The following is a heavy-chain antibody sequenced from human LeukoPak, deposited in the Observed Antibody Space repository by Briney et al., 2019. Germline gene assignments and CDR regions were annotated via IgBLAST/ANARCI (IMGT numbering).Heavy chain of an antibody. CDR3: ARDSSGYEGDDFDY. CDR1: GFTFSSYG. CDR2: ISYDGSNK. J-gene: IGHJ4*02. Sequence: PGGSLRLSCAASGFTFSSYGMHWVRQAPGKGLEWVAVISYDGSNKYYADSVKGRFTISRDNAKNSLYLQMNSLRAEDTAVYYCARDSSGYEGDDFDYWGQGTLVTVSS. V-gene: IGHV3-30*03. D-gene: IGHD3-22*01.